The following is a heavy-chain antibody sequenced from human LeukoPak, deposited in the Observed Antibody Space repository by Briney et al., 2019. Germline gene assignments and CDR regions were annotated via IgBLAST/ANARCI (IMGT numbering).Heavy chain of an antibody. CDR3: ARARITIFGVVKAPDH. CDR2: INHSGST. CDR1: GGSFSGYY. J-gene: IGHJ1*01. Sequence: PSETLSLTCAVYGGSFSGYYWSWIRQPPGKRLEWIGEINHSGSTNYNPSLKRRVTISVDTSKNQLPLKLSSVTAAETAVYYCARARITIFGVVKAPDHWGQGTLVTVSS. D-gene: IGHD3-3*01. V-gene: IGHV4-34*01.